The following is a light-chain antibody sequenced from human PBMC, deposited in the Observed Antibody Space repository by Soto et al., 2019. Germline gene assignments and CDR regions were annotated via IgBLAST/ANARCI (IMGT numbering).Light chain of an antibody. CDR1: SSDVGNYNL. J-gene: IGLJ2*01. Sequence: QSALTQPASVSGSPGQSITISCTGTSSDVGNYNLVSWYQQYPGKAPKLMIYEGGKRPSGVSNRFSGSKSGNTASLTISGLQAEDEAVYHCSSYAGTYNLVFGGGTKVTVL. CDR3: SSYAGTYNLV. V-gene: IGLV2-23*01. CDR2: EGG.